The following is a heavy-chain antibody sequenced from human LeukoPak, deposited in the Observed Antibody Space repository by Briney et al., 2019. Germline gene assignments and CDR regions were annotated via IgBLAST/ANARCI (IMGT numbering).Heavy chain of an antibody. D-gene: IGHD1-26*01. CDR3: ARRGSSHP. Sequence: SETLSLTCNVSGGSISSDDYYWGWIRQPPGKGLEWIGYIYYSGSTNYNPSLKSRVTISVDMSKNQFSLKLSSVTAADTAVYYCARRGSSHPWGQGTLVTVSS. CDR2: IYYSGST. J-gene: IGHJ5*02. CDR1: GGSISSDDYY. V-gene: IGHV4-61*05.